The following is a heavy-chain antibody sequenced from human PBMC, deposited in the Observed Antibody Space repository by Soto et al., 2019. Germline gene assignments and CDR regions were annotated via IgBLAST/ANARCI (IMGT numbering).Heavy chain of an antibody. CDR1: GFTFDDYG. J-gene: IGHJ3*02. Sequence: GGSLRLSCAASGFTFDDYGMSWVRQAPGKGLEWVSGINWNGGSTGYADSVKGRFTISRDNAKNSLYLQMNSLRAEDTALYYCARVPPGGYSGYDYAFDIWGQGTMVNVSS. V-gene: IGHV3-20*04. CDR3: ARVPPGGYSGYDYAFDI. D-gene: IGHD5-12*01. CDR2: INWNGGST.